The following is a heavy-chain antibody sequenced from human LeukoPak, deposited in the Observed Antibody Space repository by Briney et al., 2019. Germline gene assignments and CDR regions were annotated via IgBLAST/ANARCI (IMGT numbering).Heavy chain of an antibody. D-gene: IGHD3-3*01. V-gene: IGHV3-23*01. CDR1: GFTFSTYG. CDR2: ISGSGGSR. Sequence: GGSLRLSCAASGFTFSTYGMSWVRQAPGKGLEWVSGISGSGGSRFYTDSVKGRFTISRDNSKNTLYLEMNSLRAEDTAVYYCAKGRYSSSSGYDYWGRGTQVTVSS. J-gene: IGHJ4*02. CDR3: AKGRYSSSSGYDY.